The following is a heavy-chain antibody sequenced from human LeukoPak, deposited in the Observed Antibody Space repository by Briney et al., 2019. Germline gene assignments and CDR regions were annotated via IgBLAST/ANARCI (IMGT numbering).Heavy chain of an antibody. D-gene: IGHD2-8*01. V-gene: IGHV4-59*03. CDR1: GDSTSNFY. CDR2: IHYSGSS. CDR3: ALAPNSNWFDF. Sequence: SETLSLTCTVSGDSTSNFYWNWIRQFPGKGLEWLGNIHYSGSSVYNPSLKSRGTISIDTSRRQFFLKLNSVTAADTAVYFCALAPNSNWFDFWGPGTLVTVSS. J-gene: IGHJ5*01.